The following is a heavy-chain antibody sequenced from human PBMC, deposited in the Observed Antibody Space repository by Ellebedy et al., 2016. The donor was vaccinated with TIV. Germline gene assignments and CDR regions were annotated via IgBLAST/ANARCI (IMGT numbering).Heavy chain of an antibody. Sequence: GESLKISCAASGFTFSSFAMSWVRQAPGKGLEWVSSIINTGGTTYYADSVKGRFTISRDNSKNTLYLQMNSLRAEDTAVYYCAREEGGSYSGNWFDPWGQGTLVTVSS. J-gene: IGHJ5*02. CDR3: AREEGGSYSGNWFDP. CDR2: IINTGGTT. CDR1: GFTFSSFA. V-gene: IGHV3-23*01. D-gene: IGHD1-26*01.